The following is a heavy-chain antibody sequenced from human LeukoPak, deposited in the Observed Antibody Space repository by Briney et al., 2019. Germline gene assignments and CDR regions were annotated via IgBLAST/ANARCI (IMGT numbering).Heavy chain of an antibody. CDR2: INGGGSTT. Sequence: PGGSLRLSCAASGFTFSSYAMSWSPRPQGKGLGGVPPINGGGSTTSYADSVKGRFTVSRDNSKNTLYLQMNSLRAEDTAVYYCARGVAVSSRIAAVWGQGTLVTVSS. J-gene: IGHJ4*02. V-gene: IGHV3-23*01. CDR1: GFTFSSYA. CDR3: ARGVAVSSRIAAV. D-gene: IGHD6-13*01.